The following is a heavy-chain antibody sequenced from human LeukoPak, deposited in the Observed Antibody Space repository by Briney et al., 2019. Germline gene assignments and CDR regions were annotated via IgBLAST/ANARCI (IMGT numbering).Heavy chain of an antibody. V-gene: IGHV3-30-3*01. Sequence: GGSLRLSCAASGFTFSSYAMHWVRQAPGKGLEWVAVISYDGSNKYYADSVKGRFTISRGNSKNTLYLQMNSLRAEDTAVYYCASGLNIRYFDWSQSDYWGQGTLVTVSS. CDR1: GFTFSSYA. CDR2: ISYDGSNK. CDR3: ASGLNIRYFDWSQSDY. D-gene: IGHD3-9*01. J-gene: IGHJ4*02.